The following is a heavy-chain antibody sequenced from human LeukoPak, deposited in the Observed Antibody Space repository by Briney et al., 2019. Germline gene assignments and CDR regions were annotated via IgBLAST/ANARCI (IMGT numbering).Heavy chain of an antibody. Sequence: VASVKVSCKASGYTFTGYYMHWVRQAPGQGLEWMGWINPNSGGTNYAQKFQGRVTMTRDTSISTVYMELSRLRSDDTAVFYCARGYYDSSDFEYLQHWGQGTLVTVSS. CDR2: INPNSGGT. D-gene: IGHD3-22*01. CDR3: ARGYYDSSDFEYLQH. CDR1: GYTFTGYY. J-gene: IGHJ1*01. V-gene: IGHV1-2*02.